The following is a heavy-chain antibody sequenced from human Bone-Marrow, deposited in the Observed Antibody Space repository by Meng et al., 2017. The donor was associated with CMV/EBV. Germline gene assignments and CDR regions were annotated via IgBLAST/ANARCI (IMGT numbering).Heavy chain of an antibody. V-gene: IGHV1-2*02. CDR3: ARTIFGASPSVDY. CDR1: GYTFTGYF. CDR2: INPNSGGT. J-gene: IGHJ4*02. Sequence: ASVKVSCKASGYTFTGYFMYWVRQAPGQGLEWMGWINPNSGGTNYAQKFQGRVTMTMDTSISTAYIELSRLTSDDTAVYYCARTIFGASPSVDYWGQGPLVTVSS. D-gene: IGHD3-3*01.